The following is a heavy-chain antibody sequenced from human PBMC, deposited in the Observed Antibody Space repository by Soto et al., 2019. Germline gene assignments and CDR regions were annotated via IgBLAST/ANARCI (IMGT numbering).Heavy chain of an antibody. CDR1: GFTFSSYG. V-gene: IGHV3-33*01. J-gene: IGHJ4*02. CDR3: XXXXXXXY. CDR2: IWYDESNK. Sequence: QVQLVESGGGVVQPGRSLRLSCAASGFTFSSYGMHWVRQAPGKGLEWVTVIWYDESNKHYADSVKGRFTISRDNSKXXXXXXXXXXXXXXXXXXXXXXXXXXXYWGQGTLVTVSS.